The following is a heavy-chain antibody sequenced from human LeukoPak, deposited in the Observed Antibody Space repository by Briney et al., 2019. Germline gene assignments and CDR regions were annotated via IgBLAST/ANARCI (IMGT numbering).Heavy chain of an antibody. V-gene: IGHV4-59*01. D-gene: IGHD6-6*01. CDR1: GGSFSSYY. CDR2: IYYSGST. Sequence: SETLSLTCAVYGGSFSSYYWSWIRQPPGKGLEWIGYIYYSGSTNYNPTLKSRVTISVDTSKNQFSLKLSSVTAADTAVYYCARDSSSGFDYWGQGTLVTVSS. CDR3: ARDSSSGFDY. J-gene: IGHJ4*02.